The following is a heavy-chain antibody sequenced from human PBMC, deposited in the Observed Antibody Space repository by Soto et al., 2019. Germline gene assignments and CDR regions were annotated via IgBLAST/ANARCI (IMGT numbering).Heavy chain of an antibody. Sequence: ASVKVSCKASGYTFTSYAMHWVRQAPGQRLEWMGWINAGNGNTKYSQKFQGRVTITRDTSASTAYMELSSLRSEDTAVYHCARVRIADCTNGVCPWPFDYWGQGTQVTVSS. CDR3: ARVRIADCTNGVCPWPFDY. J-gene: IGHJ4*02. V-gene: IGHV1-3*01. CDR2: INAGNGNT. CDR1: GYTFTSYA. D-gene: IGHD2-8*01.